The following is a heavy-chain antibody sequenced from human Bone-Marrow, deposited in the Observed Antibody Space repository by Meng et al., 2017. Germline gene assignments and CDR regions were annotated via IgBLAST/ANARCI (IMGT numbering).Heavy chain of an antibody. Sequence: QGQLVQSGAEVKKPGASVRVTCKASGYIFTNYDLNWVRQAAGQGPEWMGWLNPRTGNTGYAQKFQGRVTLTRDTSRSTAYMELSSLTSDDTAIYYCARDYGGNSGRFDPWGQGTLVTVSS. CDR1: GYIFTNYD. V-gene: IGHV1-8*01. CDR3: ARDYGGNSGRFDP. J-gene: IGHJ5*02. CDR2: LNPRTGNT. D-gene: IGHD4-23*01.